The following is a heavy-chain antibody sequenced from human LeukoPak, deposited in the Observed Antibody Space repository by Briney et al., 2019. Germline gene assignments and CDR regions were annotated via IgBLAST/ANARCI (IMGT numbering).Heavy chain of an antibody. CDR3: ARGGITIFGVVTVLDY. Sequence: GGSLRLSCAASGFTFSDYYMNWIRQAPGKGLEWVSYISSSGSTIYYADSVKGRFTLSRDNAKNSLYLQMNSLRAEDTALYYCARGGITIFGVVTVLDYWGQGTLVTVSS. CDR1: GFTFSDYY. CDR2: ISSSGSTI. J-gene: IGHJ4*02. V-gene: IGHV3-11*01. D-gene: IGHD3-3*01.